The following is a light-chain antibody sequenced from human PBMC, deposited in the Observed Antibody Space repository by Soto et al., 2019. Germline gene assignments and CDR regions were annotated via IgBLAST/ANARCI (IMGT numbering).Light chain of an antibody. CDR1: QSVSSN. CDR3: QQYGASPQT. Sequence: EIVMTQSPATLSVSPWERATLSCRASQSVSSNLAWYQQKPGQAPRLLIYGASSRATDIPDRFSGSGSGTDFTLTISRLEPDDFAVYYCQQYGASPQTFGQGTKVDIK. V-gene: IGKV3-20*01. CDR2: GAS. J-gene: IGKJ1*01.